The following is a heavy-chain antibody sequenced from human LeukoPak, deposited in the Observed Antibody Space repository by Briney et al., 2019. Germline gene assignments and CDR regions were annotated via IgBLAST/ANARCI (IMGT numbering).Heavy chain of an antibody. CDR1: GFTLSNYA. CDR2: INERGGNT. J-gene: IGHJ4*02. V-gene: IGHV3-23*01. D-gene: IGHD6-13*01. Sequence: PGGSLRLSCAASGFTLSNYAMSWVRQAPGKGLEWVSGINERGGNTYYADSVKGRFTISRDNSKDTLYVLMDSLRVEDTAVYYCAKEIAAVGIPVLDYWGQGTLVTVSS. CDR3: AKEIAAVGIPVLDY.